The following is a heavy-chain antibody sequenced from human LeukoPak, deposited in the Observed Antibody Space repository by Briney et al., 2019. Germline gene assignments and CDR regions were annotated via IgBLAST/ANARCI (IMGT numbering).Heavy chain of an antibody. Sequence: PGGSLRLSCAASGFTVSSNYMSWVRQAPGKGLEWVSDIYSGGSTYYADSVKGRFTISRDNSKNTLYLQMNSLRAEDTAVYYCAKSYSPVNFDYWGQGTLVTVSS. CDR3: AKSYSPVNFDY. J-gene: IGHJ4*02. CDR2: IYSGGST. V-gene: IGHV3-53*01. CDR1: GFTVSSNY. D-gene: IGHD3-10*01.